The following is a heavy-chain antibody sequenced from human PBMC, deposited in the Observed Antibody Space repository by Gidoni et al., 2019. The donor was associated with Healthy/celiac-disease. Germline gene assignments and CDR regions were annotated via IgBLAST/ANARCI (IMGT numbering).Heavy chain of an antibody. J-gene: IGHJ4*02. V-gene: IGHV4-31*03. D-gene: IGHD2-15*01. Sequence: QVQLQESGPGLVKPSQTLSLTCTVSGGSISRGGYYWSWIRQHPGKGLEWIGYIYYSGSTYYNPSLKSRVTISVDTSKNQFSLKLSSVTAADTAVYYCARDRGAVVPSPAYYFDYWGQGTLVTVSS. CDR3: ARDRGAVVPSPAYYFDY. CDR1: GGSISRGGYY. CDR2: IYYSGST.